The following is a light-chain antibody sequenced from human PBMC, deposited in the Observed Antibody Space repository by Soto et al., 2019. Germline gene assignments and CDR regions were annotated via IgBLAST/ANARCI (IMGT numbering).Light chain of an antibody. CDR2: DAS. J-gene: IGKJ1*01. CDR1: QSISSW. V-gene: IGKV1-5*01. CDR3: QQYNSYSPTT. Sequence: DIPMTKSPSTLSASVGDRVTITCRASQSISSWLAWYQQKPGKAPKLLIYDASSLESGVPSRFSGSGSGTEFTLTISSLQPDDFATYYCQQYNSYSPTTFGQGTKVEIK.